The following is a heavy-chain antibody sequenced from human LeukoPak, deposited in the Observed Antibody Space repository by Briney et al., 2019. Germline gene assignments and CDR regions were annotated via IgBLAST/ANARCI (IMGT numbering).Heavy chain of an antibody. Sequence: GGSLRLSCVASGFTFSTHWVSWVRQAPGKGLEWVANIKEDGSTTDYVDSVKGRFTISRDNAKDSVFLQMNSLRAEDTAVYYCAPQTMILVLGGQGTLVTVSS. V-gene: IGHV3-7*01. D-gene: IGHD3-22*01. J-gene: IGHJ4*02. CDR2: IKEDGSTT. CDR3: APQTMILVL. CDR1: GFTFSTHW.